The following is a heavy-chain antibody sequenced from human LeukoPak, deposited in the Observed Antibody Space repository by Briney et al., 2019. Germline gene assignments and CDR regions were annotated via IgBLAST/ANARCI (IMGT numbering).Heavy chain of an antibody. CDR3: ARYGFYYDSSGYHRPIDY. V-gene: IGHV1-18*01. CDR2: ISADNGNT. Sequence: GASVKVSCKASGGTFSSYAISWVRQAPGQGLEWMGWISADNGNTNYAQKLQGRVTMTTDTSTSTAYMELRSLRSDDTAVYYCARYGFYYDSSGYHRPIDYWGQGTLVTVSS. CDR1: GGTFSSYA. J-gene: IGHJ4*02. D-gene: IGHD3-22*01.